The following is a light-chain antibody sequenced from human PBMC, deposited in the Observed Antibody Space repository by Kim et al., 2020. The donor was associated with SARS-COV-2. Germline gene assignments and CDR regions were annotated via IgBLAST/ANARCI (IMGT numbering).Light chain of an antibody. V-gene: IGLV2-23*02. Sequence: QSALTQPASVSGSPGQSITISCSGTSSDVGNYNLVSWYQQYPGKAPKLTIYEVSKRPSGVSNRFSGSKSGNTASLTISGLRAEDEADYYCCSYAGRDTAVFGGGTKVTVL. CDR1: SSDVGNYNL. CDR3: CSYAGRDTAV. CDR2: EVS. J-gene: IGLJ2*01.